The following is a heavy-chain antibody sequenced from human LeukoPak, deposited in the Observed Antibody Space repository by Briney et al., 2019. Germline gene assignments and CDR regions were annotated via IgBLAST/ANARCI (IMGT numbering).Heavy chain of an antibody. V-gene: IGHV4-59*01. D-gene: IGHD6-19*01. Sequence: SETLSLTCTVSGGSISSYYWSWIRQPPGKGLEWIGYIYYSGSTNHNPSLKSRVTISVDTSKNQFSLKLSSVTAADTAVYYCARGRDSSGWYEFFFDYWGQGTLVTVSS. J-gene: IGHJ4*02. CDR3: ARGRDSSGWYEFFFDY. CDR1: GGSISSYY. CDR2: IYYSGST.